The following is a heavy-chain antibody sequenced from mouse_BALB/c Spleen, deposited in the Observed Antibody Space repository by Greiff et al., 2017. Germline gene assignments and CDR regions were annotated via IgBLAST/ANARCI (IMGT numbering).Heavy chain of an antibody. J-gene: IGHJ2*01. D-gene: IGHD2-14*01. Sequence: EVQRVESGGDLVKPGGSLKLSCAASGFTFSSYGMSWVRQTPDKRLEWVATISSGGSYTYYPDSVKGRFTISRDNAKNTLYLQMSSLKSEDTAMYYCARQDRDQLDYWGQGTTLTVSS. V-gene: IGHV5-6*01. CDR2: ISSGGSYT. CDR3: ARQDRDQLDY. CDR1: GFTFSSYG.